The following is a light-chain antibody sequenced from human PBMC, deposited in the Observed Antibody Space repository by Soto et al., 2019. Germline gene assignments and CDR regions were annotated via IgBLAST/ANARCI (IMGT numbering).Light chain of an antibody. CDR3: QRRGSWIT. CDR1: QSISSW. CDR2: KAS. V-gene: IGKV1-5*03. J-gene: IGKJ5*01. Sequence: DIQITHSPSTLSASVGDRVTITCRASQSISSWLAWHQQKPGKAPKLLIYKASSLESGVPSRFSGSGSGTDFTLTISSLEPEDFAVYYCQRRGSWITFGQGTRLEIK.